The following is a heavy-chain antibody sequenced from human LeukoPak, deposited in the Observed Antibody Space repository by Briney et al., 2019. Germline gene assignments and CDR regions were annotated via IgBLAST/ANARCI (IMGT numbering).Heavy chain of an antibody. CDR1: GFTFSSYE. V-gene: IGHV3-48*03. CDR2: ISSSGSTI. CDR3: AREGYDYGAFDI. Sequence: GGSLRLSCAASGFTFSSYEMNWVRQAPGKGLEWVSYISSSGSTIYYADSVKGRFTISRDNAKNSLYLQMNSLRAEDTAVYYCAREGYDYGAFDIWGQGTMVIVSS. J-gene: IGHJ3*02. D-gene: IGHD3-22*01.